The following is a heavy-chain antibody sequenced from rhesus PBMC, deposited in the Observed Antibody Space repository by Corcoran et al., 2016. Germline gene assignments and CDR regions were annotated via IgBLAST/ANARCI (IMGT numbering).Heavy chain of an antibody. CDR3: AREGISSATGGLDS. CDR1: GYIFTDYY. D-gene: IGHD6-43*01. Sequence: QVQLVQSGAEEKKPGSSVKVSCKASGYIFTDYYIHWLRQAPPHGLQWVGWISPSSGNTKYAQKFQGRVTMTRDTSTNTAYMELSSLRSEDTAMYYCAREGISSATGGLDSWGQGVVVTVSS. V-gene: IGHV1S2*01. CDR2: ISPSSGNT. J-gene: IGHJ6*01.